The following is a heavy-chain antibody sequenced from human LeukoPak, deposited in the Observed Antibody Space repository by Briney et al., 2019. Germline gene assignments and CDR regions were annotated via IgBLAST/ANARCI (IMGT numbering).Heavy chain of an antibody. D-gene: IGHD6-13*01. CDR1: GYSISSGNY. CDR3: ARGKLQAAAGRPWFDP. J-gene: IGHJ5*02. CDR2: IYHSGST. V-gene: IGHV4-38-2*02. Sequence: SETLSLTCSVSGYSISSGNYWGWIRLPPGKGLQWIGSIYHSGSTYYNPSLKSRVTISVDTSKNQFSLKLSSVTAADTAVYYCARGKLQAAAGRPWFDPWGQGTLVTVSS.